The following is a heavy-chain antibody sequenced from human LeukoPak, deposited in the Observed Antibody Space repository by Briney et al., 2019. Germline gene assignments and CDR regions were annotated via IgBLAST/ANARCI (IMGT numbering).Heavy chain of an antibody. J-gene: IGHJ4*02. CDR2: IRYDGSNK. Sequence: GGSLRLSCAASGFTFSSYGMHWVRQAPGKGLEWVAFIRYDGSNKYYADSVKGRFTISRDNAKNSLYLQMNSLRAEDTAVYYCAREYSSGRPFDYWGQGTLVTVSS. CDR1: GFTFSSYG. CDR3: AREYSSGRPFDY. D-gene: IGHD6-19*01. V-gene: IGHV3-30*02.